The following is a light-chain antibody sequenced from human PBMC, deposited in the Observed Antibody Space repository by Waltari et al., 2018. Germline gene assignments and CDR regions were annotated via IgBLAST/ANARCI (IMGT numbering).Light chain of an antibody. CDR3: TSFSSDSTPLV. CDR2: DVS. V-gene: IGLV2-14*03. CDR1: SSDIGIYNY. Sequence: QSALTQPASVSGTLGQSITMSCTGTSSDIGIYNYVSWYQQHPGKAPKPLIYDVSNRPSGVSNRFSGSKSGNTASLTISGLQSEDEADYYCTSFSSDSTPLVFGTGTRVTV. J-gene: IGLJ1*01.